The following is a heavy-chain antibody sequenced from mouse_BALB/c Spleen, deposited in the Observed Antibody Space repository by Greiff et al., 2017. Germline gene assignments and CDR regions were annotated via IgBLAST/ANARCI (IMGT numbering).Heavy chain of an antibody. D-gene: IGHD1-1*01. Sequence: VQLQQSGAELAKPGASVKMSCKASGYTFTSYWMHWVKQRPGQGLEWIGYINPSTGYTEYNQKFKDKATLTADKSSSTAYMQLSSLTSEDSAVYYCARWEITTVYYFDYWGQGTTLTVSS. V-gene: IGHV1-7*01. CDR2: INPSTGYT. J-gene: IGHJ2*01. CDR3: ARWEITTVYYFDY. CDR1: GYTFTSYW.